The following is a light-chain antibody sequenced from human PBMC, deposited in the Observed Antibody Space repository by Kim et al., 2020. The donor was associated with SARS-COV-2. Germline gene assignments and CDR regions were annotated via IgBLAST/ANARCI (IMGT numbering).Light chain of an antibody. Sequence: IVLTQSPGTLSLSPGERATLSCRASQSIISNYLVWYLHRPGQAPKLLIYGASSRATGIPDRFSGSGSGTDFTLTISRLEPEDSAFYYCQQFGTSPPYTFGQGTKLEI. J-gene: IGKJ2*01. CDR1: QSIISNY. V-gene: IGKV3-20*01. CDR2: GAS. CDR3: QQFGTSPPYT.